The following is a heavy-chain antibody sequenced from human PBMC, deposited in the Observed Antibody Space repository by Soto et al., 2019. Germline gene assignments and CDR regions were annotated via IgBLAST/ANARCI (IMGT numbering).Heavy chain of an antibody. Sequence: QVQLQQWGAGLLKPSETLSLTCAVYGGSFSGYYWSWIRQPPGKGLEWIGEINHSGSTNYNPSLKSRVTISVDTSKNPFSLKLSSVTAADTAVYYCARARAHNYYYYGMDVWGQGTTVTVSS. CDR2: INHSGST. J-gene: IGHJ6*02. CDR3: ARARAHNYYYYGMDV. V-gene: IGHV4-34*01. CDR1: GGSFSGYY.